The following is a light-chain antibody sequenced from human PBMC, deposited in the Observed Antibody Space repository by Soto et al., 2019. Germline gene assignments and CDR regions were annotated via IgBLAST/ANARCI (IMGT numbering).Light chain of an antibody. CDR2: EVS. J-gene: IGKJ1*01. V-gene: IGKV2-30*02. CDR3: MQGTHWPWT. CDR1: QSLIHSDGSTY. Sequence: DVVMTQSPLSLPVTLGQPASISCTSSQSLIHSDGSTYLSWFQQRPGQSPRRLIYEVSDRDSGVPVRFSGSGSGTDFTLKISRVEAEDVGVYYCMQGTHWPWTFGQGTEVEIK.